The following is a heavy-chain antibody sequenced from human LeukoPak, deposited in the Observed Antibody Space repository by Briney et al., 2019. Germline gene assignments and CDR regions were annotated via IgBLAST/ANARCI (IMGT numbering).Heavy chain of an antibody. Sequence: GESLKISCKGSGYSFTSYWIGWVRQMPGKGLEWMGIIYPGDSDTRYSPSFQGQVTISADKSISTPYLQWSSLKASDTAMYYCARQYSGSYYGIDYFDYWGQGTLVTVSS. CDR3: ARQYSGSYYGIDYFDY. CDR2: IYPGDSDT. J-gene: IGHJ4*02. CDR1: GYSFTSYW. V-gene: IGHV5-51*01. D-gene: IGHD1-26*01.